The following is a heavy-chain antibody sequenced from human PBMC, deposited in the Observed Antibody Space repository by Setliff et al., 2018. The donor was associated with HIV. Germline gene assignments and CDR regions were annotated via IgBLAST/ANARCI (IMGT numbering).Heavy chain of an antibody. CDR2: IKSKTAGGTT. J-gene: IGHJ4*02. Sequence: PGGSLRLSCAASGFPFSNAWMSWVRQAPGKGLEWVGRIKSKTAGGTTDYAAPVKGRFTISRDDSKNTLYLQMNSLKTEDTAVYYCVKDVGKFWSGSGDLDFWGPGTLVTVS. D-gene: IGHD3-3*01. CDR1: GFPFSNAW. CDR3: VKDVGKFWSGSGDLDF. V-gene: IGHV3-15*01.